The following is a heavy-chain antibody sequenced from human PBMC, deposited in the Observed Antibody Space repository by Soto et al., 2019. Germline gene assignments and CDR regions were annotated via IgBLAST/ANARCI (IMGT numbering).Heavy chain of an antibody. CDR2: ISSSGSTI. CDR3: AGGYCTSSSCPYYYYMDV. Sequence: GGSLRLSCAASGFTFSGYYLTWIRLAPGKGLEWIAYISSSGSTIYYADSVRGRFTISRDSAKNSLYLQMDSLRAEDTALYYCAGGYCTSSSCPYYYYMDVWGKGITVTVSS. J-gene: IGHJ6*03. CDR1: GFTFSGYY. V-gene: IGHV3-11*01. D-gene: IGHD2-15*01.